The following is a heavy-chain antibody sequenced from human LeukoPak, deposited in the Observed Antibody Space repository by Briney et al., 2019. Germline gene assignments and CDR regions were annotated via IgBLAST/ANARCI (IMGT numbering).Heavy chain of an antibody. V-gene: IGHV5-51*01. J-gene: IGHJ4*02. D-gene: IGHD3-22*01. CDR2: IYPGDSET. CDR1: GYRFTNYW. CDR3: ARNYFDSSGYYYNY. Sequence: EESLKISCKGSGYRFTNYWIGWVRQMPGKGLEWMGIIYPGDSETRYSPSFRGQVTISVDKSISTAYLQWSILKASDTAMYYCARNYFDSSGYYYNYWGQGTLVTVSS.